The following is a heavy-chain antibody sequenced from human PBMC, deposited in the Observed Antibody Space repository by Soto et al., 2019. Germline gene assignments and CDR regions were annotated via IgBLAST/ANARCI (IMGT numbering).Heavy chain of an antibody. CDR2: ISYDGSNK. V-gene: IGHV3-30-3*01. Sequence: VGSLRLSCAASGFTFSSYAMHWVRQAPGKGLEWVAVISYDGSNKYYADSVKGRFTISRDNSKNTLYLQMNSLRAEDTAVYYCARDQGLDAFDIWGQGTMVTVSS. CDR3: ARDQGLDAFDI. J-gene: IGHJ3*02. D-gene: IGHD6-25*01. CDR1: GFTFSSYA.